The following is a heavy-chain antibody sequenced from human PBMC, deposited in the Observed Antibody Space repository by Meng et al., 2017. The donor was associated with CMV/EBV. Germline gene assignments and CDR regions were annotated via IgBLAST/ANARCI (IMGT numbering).Heavy chain of an antibody. D-gene: IGHD3-22*01. J-gene: IGHJ4*02. CDR1: GGSFSGYY. Sequence: QVQLLQWGAGLLTPSETLTPTCAVYGGSFSGYYWSWIRQPPGKGLEWIGEINHSGSTNYNPSLKSRVTISVDTSKNQFSLKLSSVTAADTAVYYCARVWDSGWDYWGQGTLVTVSS. V-gene: IGHV4-34*01. CDR3: ARVWDSGWDY. CDR2: INHSGST.